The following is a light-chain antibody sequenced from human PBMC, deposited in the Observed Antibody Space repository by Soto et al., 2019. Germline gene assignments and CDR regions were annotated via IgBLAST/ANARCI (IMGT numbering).Light chain of an antibody. J-gene: IGLJ3*02. CDR2: EVS. CDR3: SSYAGSNVWL. Sequence: QSALTQPPSASGSPGQSVTISCTGTGSDVGGYNYVSWYQQHPGKAPKLIIYEVSQRPTGVPDRFSGSRSGNTASLTVSGLQAEDEAEYYCSSYAGSNVWLFGGGTNLTVL. V-gene: IGLV2-8*01. CDR1: GSDVGGYNY.